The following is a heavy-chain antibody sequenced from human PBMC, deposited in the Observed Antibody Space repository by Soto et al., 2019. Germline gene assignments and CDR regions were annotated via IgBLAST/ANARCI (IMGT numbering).Heavy chain of an antibody. CDR3: ARAGVSGWYFDY. Sequence: TSETLSLTCTVSGGSIXGDYWGWVRQPPGKGLEWIAYMYNNVSTNYNPSLKSRVTISGDTSKNQFSLKLASVTAADTAVYYCARAGVSGWYFDYWGQGTLVTVSS. CDR2: MYNNVST. CDR1: GGSIXGDY. J-gene: IGHJ4*02. V-gene: IGHV4-59*01. D-gene: IGHD6-19*01.